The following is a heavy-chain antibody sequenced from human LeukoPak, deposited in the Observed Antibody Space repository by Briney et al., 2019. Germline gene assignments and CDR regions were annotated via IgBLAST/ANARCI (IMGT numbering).Heavy chain of an antibody. CDR1: GFTFSNYA. CDR3: TRNSGWYGLS. D-gene: IGHD6-19*01. J-gene: IGHJ1*01. CDR2: IDYDGGSG. V-gene: IGHV3-23*01. Sequence: GGSLRLSCAASGFTFSNYAVSWVRQAPGKGLEWVSSIDYDGGSGHYADSVKGRFTISRDNSNNTLFLHLNSLRGEDTAVYYCTRNSGWYGLSWGQGTLVTVSS.